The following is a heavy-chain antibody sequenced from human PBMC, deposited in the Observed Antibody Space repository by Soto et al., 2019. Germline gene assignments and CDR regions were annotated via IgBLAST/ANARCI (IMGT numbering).Heavy chain of an antibody. CDR2: FFIGGNT. D-gene: IGHD6-19*01. CDR3: ARRLVPPYSSGWYGVVFYYYYGMDV. CDR1: GGSITGGSISSYY. V-gene: IGHV4-39*01. Sequence: SETLSLTCTVSGGSITGGSISSYYWGWMRQPPGKGLEWIASFFIGGNTYYNPSLKSRVTTSVDTSKNQFSLKLSSVTAADTAVYYCARRLVPPYSSGWYGVVFYYYYGMDVWGQGTTVTVSS. J-gene: IGHJ6*02.